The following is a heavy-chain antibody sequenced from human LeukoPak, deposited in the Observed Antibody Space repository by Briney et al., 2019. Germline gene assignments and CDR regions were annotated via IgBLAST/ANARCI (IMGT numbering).Heavy chain of an antibody. Sequence: GLYWMGWMNPNSGNTGYAQKFQRRVTITRNTSISTAYMELSSLRSEDTAVYYCARAPGYWGQGTLVTVSS. CDR2: MNPNSGNT. J-gene: IGHJ4*02. CDR3: ARAPGY. V-gene: IGHV1-8*03.